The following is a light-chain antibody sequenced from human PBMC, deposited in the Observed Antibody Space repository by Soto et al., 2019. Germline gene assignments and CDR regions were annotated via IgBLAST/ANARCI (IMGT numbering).Light chain of an antibody. CDR2: KVS. Sequence: DIVMTQTPLSSPVTLGQAASISCRSSQSLVHSDGNTYLSWFQQRPGQPPRLLIYKVSDRFSGVPDRFSGGGSGTDFTLTISSLEPDDFAVYYCQQRFAWPLTFGGGTKVDIK. V-gene: IGKV2-24*01. CDR1: QSLVHSDGNTY. CDR3: QQRFAWPLT. J-gene: IGKJ4*01.